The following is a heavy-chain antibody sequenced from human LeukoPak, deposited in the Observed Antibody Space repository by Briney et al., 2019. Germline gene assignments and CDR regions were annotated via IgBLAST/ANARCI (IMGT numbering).Heavy chain of an antibody. V-gene: IGHV1-2*02. D-gene: IGHD3-9*01. Sequence: GASVKVSCKASGYTFTGYYMHWVRHAPGQGLEWMGWINPNSGGTNYAQKFQGRVTMTRDTSISTAYMELSRLRSDDTAVYYCARVIKYILTGSSRGVFDIWGQGTMVTVSS. CDR2: INPNSGGT. CDR1: GYTFTGYY. CDR3: ARVIKYILTGSSRGVFDI. J-gene: IGHJ3*02.